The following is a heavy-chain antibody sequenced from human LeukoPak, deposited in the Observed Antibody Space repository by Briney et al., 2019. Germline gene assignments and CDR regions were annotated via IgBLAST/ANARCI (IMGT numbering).Heavy chain of an antibody. V-gene: IGHV3-30*18. D-gene: IGHD6-25*01. CDR2: ISYDGTNK. J-gene: IGHJ6*04. CDR3: AKDPSIGAAGYYFAMDV. Sequence: GGSLRLSCAASGFTFSNFAMRWVRQAPGKGLEWVAVISYDGTNKYYGDAVKGPFTISRDNSKDTVYLQMNSLRREDTAVFYGAKDPSIGAAGYYFAMDVWGEGTTVTVSS. CDR1: GFTFSNFA.